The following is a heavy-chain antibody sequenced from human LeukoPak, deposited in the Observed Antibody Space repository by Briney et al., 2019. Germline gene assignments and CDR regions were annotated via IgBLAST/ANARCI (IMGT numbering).Heavy chain of an antibody. Sequence: SVKVSCKASGGSFSSYAISWVRQAPGQGLEWMGGIIPIFVTANYAQKFQGRVTTTADESTSTAYMELSSLRSEDTAVYYCARAGAFGYSGSYYRFDYWGQGTLVTVSS. CDR1: GGSFSSYA. CDR3: ARAGAFGYSGSYYRFDY. CDR2: IIPIFVTA. D-gene: IGHD1-26*01. V-gene: IGHV1-69*13. J-gene: IGHJ4*02.